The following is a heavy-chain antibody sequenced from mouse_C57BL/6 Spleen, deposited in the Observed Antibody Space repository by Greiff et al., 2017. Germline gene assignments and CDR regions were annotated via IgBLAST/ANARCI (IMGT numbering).Heavy chain of an antibody. V-gene: IGHV1-55*01. Sequence: QVQLKQPGAELVKPGASVKMSCKASGYTFTSYWITWVKQRPGQGLEWIGDIYPGSGSTNYNEKFKSKATLTVDTSSSTAYMQLSSLTAEDSAVYYCARAGEYYGSETWFAYWGQGTLVTVSA. D-gene: IGHD1-1*01. CDR2: IYPGSGST. CDR1: GYTFTSYW. J-gene: IGHJ3*01. CDR3: ARAGEYYGSETWFAY.